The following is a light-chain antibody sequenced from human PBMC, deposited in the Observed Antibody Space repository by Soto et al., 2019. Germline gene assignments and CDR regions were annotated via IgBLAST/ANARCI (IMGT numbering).Light chain of an antibody. CDR1: SSNIGEGYD. J-gene: IGLJ1*01. CDR2: GNS. CDR3: QSYDSSRSGYV. V-gene: IGLV1-40*01. Sequence: QSVLTQPPSVSVAPGQRVTISCTGSSSNIGEGYDVHWYQQLPGPAPKLLIYGNSNRPSGVPDRFSGSKSGTSASLAITGLQAEDEADYYCQSYDSSRSGYVFGTGTKVTVL.